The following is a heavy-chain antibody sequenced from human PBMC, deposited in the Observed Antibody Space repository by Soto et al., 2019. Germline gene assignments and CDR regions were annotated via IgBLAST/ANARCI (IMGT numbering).Heavy chain of an antibody. D-gene: IGHD1-26*01. CDR2: IDWDDDK. CDR1: GFSLSTSGMC. CDR3: ARIRVIVGATTGFDY. Sequence: SGPTLVNPTQTLTLTCTFSGFSLSTSGMCVSWIRQPPGKALEWLALIDWDDDKYYSTSLKTRLTISKDTSKNQVVLTMTNMDPVDTATYYCARIRVIVGATTGFDYWGQGTLVTVSS. J-gene: IGHJ4*02. V-gene: IGHV2-70*01.